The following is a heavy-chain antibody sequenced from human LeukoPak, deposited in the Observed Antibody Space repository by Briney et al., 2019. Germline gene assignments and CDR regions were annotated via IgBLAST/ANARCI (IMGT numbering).Heavy chain of an antibody. D-gene: IGHD1-26*01. V-gene: IGHV3-7*01. Sequence: GGSLRLSCAASGFTFSSYWMSWVRQAPGKGLEWVANIKQDGSEKYYVDSVKGRFTISRDNAKNSLYLQMNSLRAEDTAVYYCARDQSGTTDAFDIWGQGTMVTVSS. CDR2: IKQDGSEK. CDR1: GFTFSSYW. CDR3: ARDQSGTTDAFDI. J-gene: IGHJ3*02.